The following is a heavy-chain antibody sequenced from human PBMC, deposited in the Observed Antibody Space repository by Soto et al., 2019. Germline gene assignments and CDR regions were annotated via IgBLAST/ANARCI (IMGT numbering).Heavy chain of an antibody. J-gene: IGHJ6*03. CDR2: IYYSGST. CDR1: GGSISSGGYY. CDR3: AREVSAPDPYYYYYMDV. D-gene: IGHD6-6*01. Sequence: PSETLSLTCTVSGGSISSGGYYWSWIRQHPGKGLEWIGYIYYSGSTYYNPSLKSRVTISVDTSKNQFSLKLSSVTAADTAVYYCAREVSAPDPYYYYYMDVWGKGTTVTVSS. V-gene: IGHV4-31*03.